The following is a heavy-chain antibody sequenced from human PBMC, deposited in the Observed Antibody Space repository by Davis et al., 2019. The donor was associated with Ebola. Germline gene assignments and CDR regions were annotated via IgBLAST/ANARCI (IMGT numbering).Heavy chain of an antibody. CDR1: GSTFPSYA. CDR2: ISYDGSNK. Sequence: GGSLRLSCAASGSTFPSYAMHWVRQAPGKGLEWVAVISYDGSNKYYVDSVKGRFTTFRDNPKNPLYLQMNSLRTDDTAVYYCAKQRGVGAIDYDYWGRGTVVTVSS. D-gene: IGHD1-26*01. J-gene: IGHJ4*02. V-gene: IGHV3-30-3*02. CDR3: AKQRGVGAIDYDY.